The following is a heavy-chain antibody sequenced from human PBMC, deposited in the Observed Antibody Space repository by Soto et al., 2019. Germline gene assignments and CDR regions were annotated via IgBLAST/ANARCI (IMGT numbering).Heavy chain of an antibody. V-gene: IGHV3-23*01. CDR3: ARLLWFGEFSA. CDR2: ISGSGGST. J-gene: IGHJ5*02. CDR1: GFTFSSYA. D-gene: IGHD3-10*01. Sequence: GGSLRLSCAASGFTFSSYAMSWVRQAPGKGLEWVSAISGSGGSTYYADSVKGRSTISRDNSKNTLYLQMNSLRAEDTAVYYCARLLWFGEFSAWGQGTLVTVSS.